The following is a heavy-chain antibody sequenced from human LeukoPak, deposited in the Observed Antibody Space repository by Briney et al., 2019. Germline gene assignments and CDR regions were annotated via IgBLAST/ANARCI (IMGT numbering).Heavy chain of an antibody. CDR2: ISSSGSTI. CDR3: ARNGGYSYGPPDY. J-gene: IGHJ4*02. D-gene: IGHD5-18*01. CDR1: GFTFSSYE. V-gene: IGHV3-48*03. Sequence: GGSLRLSCAASGFTFSSYEMNWVRQAPGKGLEWVSYISSSGSTIYYADSVKGRFTISRDNAKNSLYLQMNSLRAEDTAVYYCARNGGYSYGPPDYWGQGTPVTVSS.